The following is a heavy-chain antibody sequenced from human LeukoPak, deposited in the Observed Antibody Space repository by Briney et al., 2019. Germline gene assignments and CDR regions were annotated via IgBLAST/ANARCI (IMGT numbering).Heavy chain of an antibody. CDR3: AKGSSGQDYGGNSDGGFDY. Sequence: GGSLRLSCAASGFTFDDYAMHWVRQPPGKGLEWVSGISWNSDTIGYADSVKGRFTISRDNAKNSLYLQMNSLRAEDMALYYCAKGSSGQDYGGNSDGGFDYWGQGTLVTVSS. J-gene: IGHJ4*02. CDR2: ISWNSDTI. CDR1: GFTFDDYA. D-gene: IGHD4-23*01. V-gene: IGHV3-9*03.